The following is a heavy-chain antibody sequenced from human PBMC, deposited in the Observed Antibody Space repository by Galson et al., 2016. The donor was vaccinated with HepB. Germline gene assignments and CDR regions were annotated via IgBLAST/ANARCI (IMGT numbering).Heavy chain of an antibody. CDR2: IYYSGST. V-gene: IGHV4-59*01. Sequence: TLSLTCTVSGASLSDYYWSWIRQPPGKGLEWIGYIYYSGSTYYNPSLKSRVTISVDTSKNQFSLKLTSVTAADTAVYYCARRGDSSGTLHYWGQGALVTVTA. CDR3: ARRGDSSGTLHY. J-gene: IGHJ4*02. CDR1: GASLSDYY. D-gene: IGHD4-23*01.